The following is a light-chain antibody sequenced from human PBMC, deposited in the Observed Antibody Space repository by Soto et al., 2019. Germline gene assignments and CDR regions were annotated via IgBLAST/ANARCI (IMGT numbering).Light chain of an antibody. J-gene: IGLJ3*02. Sequence: QSVLTQPASVSGSPGQSITISCTGTSSDVGGYNYVSWYQQHPGKGPKLLIYDVSNRPSGVSNRFSGSKSGDTASLTISGLQAEDEAGYYCCSCTVISAPDARVFGGGTKLTVL. CDR1: SSDVGGYNY. V-gene: IGLV2-14*03. CDR3: CSCTVISAPDARV. CDR2: DVS.